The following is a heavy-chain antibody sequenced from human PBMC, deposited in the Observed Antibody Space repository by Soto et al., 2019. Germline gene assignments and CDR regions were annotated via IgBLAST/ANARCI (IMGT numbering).Heavy chain of an antibody. J-gene: IGHJ6*02. CDR1: GGTFSSYA. Sequence: GASVKVSCKASGGTFSSYAISWVRQAPGQGLEWMGWISAYNGNTNYAQKLQGRVTMTTDTSTSTAYMELRSLRSDDTAVYYCAREYSLCMDVWGQGTTVTVSS. V-gene: IGHV1-18*01. CDR3: AREYSLCMDV. CDR2: ISAYNGNT. D-gene: IGHD2-21*01.